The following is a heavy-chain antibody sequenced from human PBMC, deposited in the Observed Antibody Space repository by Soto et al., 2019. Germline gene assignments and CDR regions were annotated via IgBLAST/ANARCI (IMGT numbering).Heavy chain of an antibody. J-gene: IGHJ5*02. CDR2: IYFSGST. V-gene: IGHV4-61*01. CDR3: ARDGAGDYWSGYMYNWFDP. D-gene: IGHD3-3*01. CDR1: GGSVSSGRYY. Sequence: SETLSLTCTVSGGSVSSGRYYWSWIRQPPGKGLEWIGNIYFSGSTNYNPSLKSRVTISVDTSKNQFSLKVISVTAADTAVYYCARDGAGDYWSGYMYNWFDPWGQGTLVTVSS.